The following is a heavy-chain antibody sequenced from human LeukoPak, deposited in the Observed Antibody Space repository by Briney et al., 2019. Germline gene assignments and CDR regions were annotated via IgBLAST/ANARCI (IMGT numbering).Heavy chain of an antibody. D-gene: IGHD4-17*01. Sequence: GGSLRLSCAASGFTFSSYAMHWVRQAPGKGLEWVAVISYDGSNKYYADSVKGRFTISRDNSKNTLYLQMNSLRAEDTAVCYCAREIITVTRAGYFDYWGQGTLVTVSS. V-gene: IGHV3-30*04. CDR1: GFTFSSYA. CDR3: AREIITVTRAGYFDY. J-gene: IGHJ4*02. CDR2: ISYDGSNK.